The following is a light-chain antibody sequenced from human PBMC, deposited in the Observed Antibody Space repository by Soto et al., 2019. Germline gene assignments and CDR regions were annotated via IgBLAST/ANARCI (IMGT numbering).Light chain of an antibody. CDR2: TAS. J-gene: IGKJ1*01. CDR1: QSITSH. CDR3: QQTYSTPWT. V-gene: IGKV1-39*01. Sequence: DIQMTQSPSSLSASVGDRVTISCRASQSITSHLNWYQQKPGKAPKLLIYTASNLQSRVPSRFSGSGSGTDFTLTISSLQPEDFATFYCQQTYSTPWTFGQGTKVEI.